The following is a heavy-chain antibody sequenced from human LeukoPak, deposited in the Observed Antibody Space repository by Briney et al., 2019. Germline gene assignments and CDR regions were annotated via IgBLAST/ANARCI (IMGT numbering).Heavy chain of an antibody. Sequence: SETLSLTCAVYGGSFSDYYWSWIRQPPGKGLEWIGEINHSGSTNYNPSLKSRVTISVDTSKNQFSLKLSSVTAADTAVYYCARAQARSTSFNYYGSGRRGSRGYMDVWGKGTTVTVSS. D-gene: IGHD3-10*01. V-gene: IGHV4-34*01. CDR1: GGSFSDYY. CDR3: ARAQARSTSFNYYGSGRRGSRGYMDV. J-gene: IGHJ6*03. CDR2: INHSGST.